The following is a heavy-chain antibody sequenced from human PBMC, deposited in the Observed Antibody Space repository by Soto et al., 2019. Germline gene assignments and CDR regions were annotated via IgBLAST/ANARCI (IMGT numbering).Heavy chain of an antibody. CDR1: GGTFSSYA. CDR2: IIPIFGTA. Sequence: SVKVSCKASGGTFSSYAISWVRQAPGQGLEWMGGIIPIFGTANHAQKFQGRVTITADESTSTAYMELSSLRSEDTAVYYCARPSYSVSYALYYYYVMDVWGQGTTVTVSS. V-gene: IGHV1-69*13. J-gene: IGHJ6*02. CDR3: ARPSYSVSYALYYYYVMDV. D-gene: IGHD1-26*01.